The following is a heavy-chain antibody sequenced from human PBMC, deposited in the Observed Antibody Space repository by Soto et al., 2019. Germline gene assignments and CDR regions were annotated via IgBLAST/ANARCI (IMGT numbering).Heavy chain of an antibody. J-gene: IGHJ5*02. V-gene: IGHV4-30-4*01. Sequence: SETLSLTCTVSGGSISSGDYYWSWIRQPPGKGLEWIGYIYYSGSTYYNPSLKSRVTISVDTSKNQFSLKLSSVTAADTAVYYCARGQYYYYSRGWFDPWGQGTLVNVSS. CDR2: IYYSGST. CDR3: ARGQYYYYSRGWFDP. D-gene: IGHD3-22*01. CDR1: GGSISSGDYY.